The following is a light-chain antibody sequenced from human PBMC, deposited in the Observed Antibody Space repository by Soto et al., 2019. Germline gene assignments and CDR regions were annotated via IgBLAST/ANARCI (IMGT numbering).Light chain of an antibody. CDR1: QGIKDY. CDR2: GAS. CDR3: QQYNTWPRT. Sequence: EIVMTQSPATLSVSPGERATPSCRASQGIKDYVAWFQQKPGQAPRLLIYGASTRATAIPARFSGSGSGTEFTLSISSLQSEDFAVYYCQQYNTWPRTFGQGTKVDIK. J-gene: IGKJ1*01. V-gene: IGKV3-15*01.